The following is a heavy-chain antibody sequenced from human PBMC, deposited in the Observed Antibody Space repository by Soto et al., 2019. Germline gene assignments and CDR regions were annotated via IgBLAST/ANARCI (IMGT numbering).Heavy chain of an antibody. Sequence: PSETLSLTCTVSGGSISSGGYYWSWIRQHPGKGLEWIGYIYYSGSTYYNPSLKSRVTISVDTSKNQFSLKLSSVTAADTAVYYCARAVRDGYSSGRLDYWGQGTLVTVSS. D-gene: IGHD3-10*01. CDR3: ARAVRDGYSSGRLDY. V-gene: IGHV4-31*03. CDR2: IYYSGST. J-gene: IGHJ4*02. CDR1: GGSISSGGYY.